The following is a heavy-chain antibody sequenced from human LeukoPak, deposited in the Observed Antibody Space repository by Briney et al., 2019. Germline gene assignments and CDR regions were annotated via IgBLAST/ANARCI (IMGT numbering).Heavy chain of an antibody. V-gene: IGHV3-7*01. Sequence: GGSLRFSCVASGFTFSSYWMTWVRQAPGKGLEWVANIKEDGSEKHYVDSVKGRFTISRDNAKNSLYLQMNTLRVEDTAMYYCAGTIAVGYWGQGTLVTVSS. J-gene: IGHJ4*02. CDR1: GFTFSSYW. CDR2: IKEDGSEK. CDR3: AGTIAVGY. D-gene: IGHD6-19*01.